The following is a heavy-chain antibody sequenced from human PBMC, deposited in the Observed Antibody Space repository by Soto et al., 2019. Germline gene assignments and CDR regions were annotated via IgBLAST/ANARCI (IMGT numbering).Heavy chain of an antibody. V-gene: IGHV3-30-3*01. CDR1: GFTFSSYA. CDR2: ISYDGSNK. Sequence: GGSLRLSCAASGFTFSSYAMHWVRQAPGKGLEWVAVISYDGSNKYYADSVKGRFTISRDNSKNTLYLQMNSLRAEDTAVYYCARRHLNYYYGVDVWGQGTTVTVSS. J-gene: IGHJ6*02. CDR3: ARRHLNYYYGVDV.